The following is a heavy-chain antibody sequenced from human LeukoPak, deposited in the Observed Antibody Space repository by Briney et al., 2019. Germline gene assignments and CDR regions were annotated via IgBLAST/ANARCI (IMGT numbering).Heavy chain of an antibody. CDR3: ARDVTMVRGVINYGMDV. V-gene: IGHV1-46*01. Sequence: ASVKVSCKASGYTFTSYYMHWVRQAPGQGLEWMGIINPSGGSTSYAQKFQGRVTMTRDTSTSTVYMELSSLRSEDTAVYYCARDVTMVRGVINYGMDVWGQGTTVTVS. CDR2: INPSGGST. J-gene: IGHJ6*02. D-gene: IGHD3-10*01. CDR1: GYTFTSYY.